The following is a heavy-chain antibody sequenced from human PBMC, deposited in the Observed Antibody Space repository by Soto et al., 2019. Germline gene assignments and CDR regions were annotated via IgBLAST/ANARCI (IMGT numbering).Heavy chain of an antibody. J-gene: IGHJ4*02. D-gene: IGHD2-8*01. CDR3: ARGYCTNGVCYTVDYFDY. CDR2: IYYSGST. CDR1: GGSISSGDYY. V-gene: IGHV4-30-4*01. Sequence: SETLSLTCTVSGGSISSGDYYWSWIRQPPGKGLEWIGYIYYSGSTHYNPSLKSRVTISVDTSKNQFSLKLSSVTAADTAVYYCARGYCTNGVCYTVDYFDYWGQGTLVTVSS.